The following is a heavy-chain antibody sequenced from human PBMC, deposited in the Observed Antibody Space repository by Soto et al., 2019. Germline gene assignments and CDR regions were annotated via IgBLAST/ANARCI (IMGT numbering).Heavy chain of an antibody. D-gene: IGHD3-10*01. CDR3: ARATLYYYGSGSYYNVRRSPSIDY. J-gene: IGHJ4*02. CDR1: GGSFSGYY. CDR2: INHSGST. V-gene: IGHV4-34*01. Sequence: SETLSLTCAVYGGSFSGYYWSWIRQPPGKGLEWIGEINHSGSTNYNPSLKSRVTISVDTSKNQFSLKLSSVTAADTAVYYCARATLYYYGSGSYYNVRRSPSIDYWGQGTLVTVS.